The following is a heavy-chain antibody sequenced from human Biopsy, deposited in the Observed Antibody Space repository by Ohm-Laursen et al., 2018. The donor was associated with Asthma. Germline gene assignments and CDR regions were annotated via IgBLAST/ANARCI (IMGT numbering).Heavy chain of an antibody. D-gene: IGHD4-17*01. CDR3: AGVASYGDVCIGNDV. Sequence: TLSFTATVSSAYIGTPHYDWSWIRQSPERVLEWIGFVFYSGTTHYSRSLERRLFLSIDTARNELSMNLRSLTAADKAVYFCAGVASYGDVCIGNDVWGPGSTVSV. J-gene: IGHJ6*02. V-gene: IGHV4-30-4*01. CDR1: SAYIGTPHYD. CDR2: VFYSGTT.